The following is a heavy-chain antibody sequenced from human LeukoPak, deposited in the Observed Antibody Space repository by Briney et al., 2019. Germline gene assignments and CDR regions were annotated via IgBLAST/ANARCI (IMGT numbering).Heavy chain of an antibody. CDR3: AKGFAYYYDSSGYQIDY. CDR1: GFTFSSYG. V-gene: IGHV3-30*18. D-gene: IGHD3-22*01. J-gene: IGHJ4*02. Sequence: GGSLRLSCAASGFTFSSYGMHWVRQAPGEGLEWVAVISYDGSNKYYAGSVKGRFTISRDNSKNTLYLQMNSLRAEDTAVYYCAKGFAYYYDSSGYQIDYWGQGTLVTVSS. CDR2: ISYDGSNK.